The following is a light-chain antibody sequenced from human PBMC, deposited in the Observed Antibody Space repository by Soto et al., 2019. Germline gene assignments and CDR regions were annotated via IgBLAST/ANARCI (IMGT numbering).Light chain of an antibody. J-gene: IGKJ1*01. CDR2: KAS. V-gene: IGKV1-5*03. CDR1: QSISSW. Sequence: DIQVTQSPSTLSASVGXRVTITGRASQSISSWLAWYQQKPGKAPKLLIYKASTLECGVPSNFSGSGSGTEFTLTSSSLQPEDFATYYCQQYNSYPWTFGQGTKV. CDR3: QQYNSYPWT.